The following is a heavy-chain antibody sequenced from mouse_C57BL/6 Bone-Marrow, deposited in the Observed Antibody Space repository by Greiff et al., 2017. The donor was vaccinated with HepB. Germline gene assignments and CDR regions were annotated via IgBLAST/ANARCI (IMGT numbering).Heavy chain of an antibody. Sequence: QVQLQQSGAELVRPGTSVKLSCKASGYTFTSYWMHWVKQRPGQGLEWIGVIDPSDSYTNYNQKFKGKATLTVDTSSSTAYMQLSSLTSEDSAVYYCACPITTVFDDWGQGTTLTVSS. CDR3: ACPITTVFDD. V-gene: IGHV1-59*01. CDR1: GYTFTSYW. CDR2: IDPSDSYT. J-gene: IGHJ2*01. D-gene: IGHD1-1*01.